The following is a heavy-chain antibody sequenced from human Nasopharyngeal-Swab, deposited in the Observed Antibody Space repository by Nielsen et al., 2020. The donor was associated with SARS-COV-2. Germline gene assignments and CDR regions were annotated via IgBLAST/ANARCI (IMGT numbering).Heavy chain of an antibody. CDR3: AISFGESLMDV. D-gene: IGHD3-10*01. J-gene: IGHJ6*02. CDR2: ISYDGSNK. Sequence: GESLKISCAASGFTFSSYAMHWVRQAPGKGLEWVAVISYDGSNKYYADSVKGRFTISRDNSKTTLYLQMNSLRAEDTAVYYCAISFGESLMDVWGPGTTVTVSS. CDR1: GFTFSSYA. V-gene: IGHV3-30-3*01.